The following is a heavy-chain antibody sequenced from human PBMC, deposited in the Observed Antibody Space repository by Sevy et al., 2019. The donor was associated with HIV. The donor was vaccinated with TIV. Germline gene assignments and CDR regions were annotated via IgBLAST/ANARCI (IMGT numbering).Heavy chain of an antibody. D-gene: IGHD5-18*01. CDR1: GGSINTYY. CDR2: VYYSGTT. J-gene: IGHJ3*02. V-gene: IGHV4-59*12. Sequence: SETLSLTWTVSGGSINTYYWSWIRQPPGKGLEWIGYVYYSGTTDYNPSLKSRVTISVDTSKNQFSLKVTSVTAADTAVYYCARNRLYSSDAFDIWGQGTMVTVSS. CDR3: ARNRLYSSDAFDI.